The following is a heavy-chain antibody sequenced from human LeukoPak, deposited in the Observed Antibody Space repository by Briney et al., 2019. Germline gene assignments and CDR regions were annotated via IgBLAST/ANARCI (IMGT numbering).Heavy chain of an antibody. V-gene: IGHV3-20*04. D-gene: IGHD3-10*01. CDR1: GFTFDDYG. J-gene: IGHJ4*02. CDR3: ARIAMVRGIIYYFDN. Sequence: GGSLRLSCAASGFTFDDYGMSWVRQAPGKGLEYVSAINWNGRSTGYGDSVKGRFTISRDNAKKSLSLQMNSLRVEDTALYYCARIAMVRGIIYYFDNWGQGTLVTVSS. CDR2: INWNGRST.